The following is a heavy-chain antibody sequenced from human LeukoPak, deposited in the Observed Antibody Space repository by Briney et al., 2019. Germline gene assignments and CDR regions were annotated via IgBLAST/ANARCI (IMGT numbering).Heavy chain of an antibody. V-gene: IGHV3-30*18. CDR1: GFTFSSYG. D-gene: IGHD1-1*01. Sequence: LTGGSLRLSCAASGFTFSSYGMHWVRQAPGKGLEWVAVISYDGSNKYYADSVKGRFTISRDNSKNTLYLQMNSLRAGDTAVYYCAKDSRPGTTGTFDYWGQGTLVTVSS. CDR3: AKDSRPGTTGTFDY. J-gene: IGHJ4*02. CDR2: ISYDGSNK.